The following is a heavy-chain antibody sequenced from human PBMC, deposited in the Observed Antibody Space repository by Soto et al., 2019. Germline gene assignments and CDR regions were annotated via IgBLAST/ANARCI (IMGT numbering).Heavy chain of an antibody. J-gene: IGHJ5*01. CDR2: MNPNSGNT. CDR3: ARLWGIAEHDS. D-gene: IGHD6-13*01. CDR1: GYTFTSYD. Sequence: ASVKVSCKASGYTFTSYDINWVRQATGQGLEWMGWMNPNSGNTGYAQKFQGRVTMTRNTSISTAYMELTSLISDDTAVYYCARLWGIAEHDSWGQGTRVTVSS. V-gene: IGHV1-8*01.